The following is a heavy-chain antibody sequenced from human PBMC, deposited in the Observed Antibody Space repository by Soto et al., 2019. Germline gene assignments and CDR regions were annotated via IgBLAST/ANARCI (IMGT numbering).Heavy chain of an antibody. V-gene: IGHV5-51*01. CDR2: IYPGDSDT. D-gene: IGHD4-17*01. CDR3: ARLLGTVTTPYGVLPDY. CDR1: GYSFTSYW. Sequence: PGESLKISCKGSGYSFTSYWIGWVRQMPGKGLEWMGIIYPGDSDTRYSPSFQGQVTISADKSISTAYLQWSSLKASDTAMYYCARLLGTVTTPYGVLPDYWGQGTQVTVSS. J-gene: IGHJ4*02.